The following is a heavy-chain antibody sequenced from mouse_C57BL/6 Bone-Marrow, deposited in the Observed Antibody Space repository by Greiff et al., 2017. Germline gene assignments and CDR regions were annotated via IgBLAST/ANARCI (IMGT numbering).Heavy chain of an antibody. CDR3: ARVSSGYRFAY. V-gene: IGHV1-59*01. J-gene: IGHJ3*01. Sequence: QVHVKQSGAELVRPGTSVKLSCKASGYTFTSYWMHWVKQRPGQGLEWIGVIDPSDSYTNYNQKFKGKATLTVDTSSSTAYMQLGSLTSEDSAVYYCARVSSGYRFAYWGQGTLVTVSA. CDR1: GYTFTSYW. D-gene: IGHD3-2*02. CDR2: IDPSDSYT.